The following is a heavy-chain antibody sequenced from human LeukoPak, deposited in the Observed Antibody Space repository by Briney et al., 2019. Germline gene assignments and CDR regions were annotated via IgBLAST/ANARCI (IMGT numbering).Heavy chain of an antibody. Sequence: SQTLSLTCAISGDSVSSNSAAWNWIRQSPSRGLEWLGRTYYRSKWYNDYAVSVKSRITINPDTSKNQFSLQLNSVTPEDTAVYYCARSLWFGEPWPGPRDYSPGGFDYWGQGTLVTVSS. CDR3: ARSLWFGEPWPGPRDYSPGGFDY. V-gene: IGHV6-1*01. CDR2: TYYRSKWYN. D-gene: IGHD3-10*01. CDR1: GDSVSSNSAA. J-gene: IGHJ4*01.